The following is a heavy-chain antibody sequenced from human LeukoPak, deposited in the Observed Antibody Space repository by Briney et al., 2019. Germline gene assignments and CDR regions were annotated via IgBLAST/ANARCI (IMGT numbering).Heavy chain of an antibody. CDR2: IYYSGST. V-gene: IGHV4-59*08. CDR1: GGSISSYY. D-gene: IGHD4-17*01. J-gene: IGHJ4*02. CDR3: ASWGYGDYVDY. Sequence: PSETLSLTCTVSGGSISSYYWSWIRQPPGKGLEWIGYIYYSGSTNYNPSLKSRVTISVDTSKNQFSLKLSSVTAADTAVYYCASWGYGDYVDYWGQGTLVTVSS.